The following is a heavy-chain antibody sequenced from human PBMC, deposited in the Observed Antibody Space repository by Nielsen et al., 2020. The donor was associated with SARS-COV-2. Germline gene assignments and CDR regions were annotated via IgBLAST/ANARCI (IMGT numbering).Heavy chain of an antibody. CDR3: ARWFMGGGFDY. Sequence: SETLSLTCSVSGGSITSSGHYWGWIRQPPGKGLEWIGSISYSGSTYYNPSLKSRAAISEDTSKNQFSLKLISVTAADTAVFYCARWFMGGGFDYWGQGSLVTVSS. J-gene: IGHJ4*02. CDR2: ISYSGST. D-gene: IGHD3-10*01. V-gene: IGHV4-39*01. CDR1: GGSITSSGHY.